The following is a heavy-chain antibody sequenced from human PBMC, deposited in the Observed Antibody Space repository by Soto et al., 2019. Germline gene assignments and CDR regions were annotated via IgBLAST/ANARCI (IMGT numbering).Heavy chain of an antibody. J-gene: IGHJ5*02. D-gene: IGHD6-13*01. CDR3: TRHSDYSGSWYMLPLFDP. Sequence: PGGSLRLSCAASGFTFSGSAMHWVRQASGKGLEWVGRIRSKATNYATAYAASVKGRFTISRDDSKNMAYLQMNSLTTEDTAVYYCTRHSDYSGSWYMLPLFDPWGQGTLVTVSS. CDR1: GFTFSGSA. CDR2: IRSKATNYAT. V-gene: IGHV3-73*01.